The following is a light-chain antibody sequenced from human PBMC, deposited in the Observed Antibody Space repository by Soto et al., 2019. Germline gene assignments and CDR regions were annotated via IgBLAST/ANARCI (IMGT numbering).Light chain of an antibody. CDR2: EVS. CDR1: SSDVGGYNY. V-gene: IGLV2-14*01. Sequence: QSALTQPASVSGSPGQSITISCTGTSSDVGGYNYVSWYQHHPGKAPKLMIYEVSNRPSGVSNRFSGSKSGNTASLTISGLQAEDEADYYCSSYRISSTHFVFGTGTKVTVL. CDR3: SSYRISSTHFV. J-gene: IGLJ1*01.